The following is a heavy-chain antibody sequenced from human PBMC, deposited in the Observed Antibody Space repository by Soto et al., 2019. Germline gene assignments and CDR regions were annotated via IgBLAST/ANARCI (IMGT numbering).Heavy chain of an antibody. V-gene: IGHV1-46*01. J-gene: IGHJ6*02. CDR3: AREALATGDYYYGMDV. Sequence: ASVKVSCKASGYTFSSYYIHWVRQAPGQGREWMGIINPSGGSTTYPQKFQGRVTMTRDTSTSTVYMELSSLRSEDTAMYYCAREALATGDYYYGMDVWGQGPTVTVAS. CDR2: INPSGGST. CDR1: GYTFSSYY. D-gene: IGHD5-12*01.